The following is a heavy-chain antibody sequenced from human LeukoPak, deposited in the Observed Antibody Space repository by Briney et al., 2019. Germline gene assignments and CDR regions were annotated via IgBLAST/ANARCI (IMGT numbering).Heavy chain of an antibody. Sequence: PSETLSLTCTVSGGSISSYYWSWIRQPPGKGLEWIGYIYYTGSTNYNSSLRSRVTISIDTSRNRFSLKLNSVTAADTAIYYCARDSQPFPVQPPSAGHYYGMDVWGQGTTVAVSS. V-gene: IGHV4-59*01. CDR2: IYYTGST. CDR1: GGSISSYY. CDR3: ARDSQPFPVQPPSAGHYYGMDV. J-gene: IGHJ6*02. D-gene: IGHD5-18*01.